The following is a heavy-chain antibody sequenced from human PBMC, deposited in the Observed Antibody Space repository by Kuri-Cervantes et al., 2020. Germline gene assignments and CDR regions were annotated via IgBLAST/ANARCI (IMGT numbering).Heavy chain of an antibody. CDR1: GYTFTSYA. CDR2: INAGNGNT. CDR3: ARVNNWNYDNWYFDL. V-gene: IGHV1-3*01. Sequence: ASVKVSCKASGYTFTSYAMHWVRQAPGQRLEWMGWINAGNGNTKYSQKFQGRVTITRDTSASTAYMELSSLRSGDTAVYYCARVNNWNYDNWYFDLWGRGTLVTVSS. D-gene: IGHD1-7*01. J-gene: IGHJ2*01.